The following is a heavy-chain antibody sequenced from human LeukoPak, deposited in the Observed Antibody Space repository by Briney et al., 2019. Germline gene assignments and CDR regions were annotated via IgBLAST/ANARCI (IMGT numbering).Heavy chain of an antibody. CDR2: IYYSGSS. J-gene: IGHJ4*02. CDR3: AASGYSTRWYYYDF. V-gene: IGHV4-39*01. CDR1: GGSISSSSYY. Sequence: SETLSLTCTVPGGSISSSSYYWGWIRQRPGKGLEWIGSIYYSGSSYYTPSLKSRLTISVDTSKDQFSLKLTSVTAADTAVYYCAASGYSTRWYYYDFWGQGTLVTVSS. D-gene: IGHD2-8*01.